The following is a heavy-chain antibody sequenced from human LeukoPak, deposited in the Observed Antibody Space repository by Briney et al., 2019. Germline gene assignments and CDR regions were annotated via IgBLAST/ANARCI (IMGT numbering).Heavy chain of an antibody. D-gene: IGHD3-22*01. J-gene: IGHJ4*02. V-gene: IGHV3-21*01. CDR3: ARGNYCDSSGYSEY. CDR2: ISSSSSYI. Sequence: GGSLRLSCAASGFTFSSYSMNWVRQAPGKGLEWVSSISSSSSYIYYADSVKGRFTISRDNAKNSLYLQMNSLRVEDTAVYYCARGNYCDSSGYSEYWGQGTLVTVSS. CDR1: GFTFSSYS.